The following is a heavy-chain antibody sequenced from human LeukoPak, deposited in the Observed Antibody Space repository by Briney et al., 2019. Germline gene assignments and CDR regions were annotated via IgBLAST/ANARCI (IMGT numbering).Heavy chain of an antibody. CDR1: GFTFSSYW. D-gene: IGHD2-15*01. CDR3: ARQGCSGGSCYYDWENNWFDP. Sequence: GGSLRLSCAASGFTFSSYWMSWVRQAPGKGLEWVANIKQDGSEKYYVDSVKGRFTISRDNAKNSLYLQMNSLRVEDTAVYYCARQGCSGGSCYYDWENNWFDPWGQGTLVTVSS. CDR2: IKQDGSEK. V-gene: IGHV3-7*03. J-gene: IGHJ5*02.